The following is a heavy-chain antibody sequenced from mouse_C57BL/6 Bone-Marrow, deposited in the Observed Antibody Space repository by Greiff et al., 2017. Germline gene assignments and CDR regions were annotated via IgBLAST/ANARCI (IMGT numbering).Heavy chain of an antibody. CDR1: GYTFTDYE. CDR3: TRGGFRGFYYYGSSPWFAY. V-gene: IGHV1-15*01. Sequence: QVQLQQSGAELVRPGASVTLSCKASGYTFTDYEMHWVKQTPVHGLEWIGAIDPETGGTAYNQKFKGKAILTADKSSRTAYMELRSLTSEDSAVYYCTRGGFRGFYYYGSSPWFAYWGQGTLVTVSA. CDR2: IDPETGGT. D-gene: IGHD1-1*01. J-gene: IGHJ3*01.